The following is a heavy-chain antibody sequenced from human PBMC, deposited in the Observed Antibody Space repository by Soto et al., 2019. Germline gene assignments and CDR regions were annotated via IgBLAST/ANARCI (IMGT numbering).Heavy chain of an antibody. Sequence: SETLSLTCAVYGGSSSGDYWRWIRQPPGKGLEWIGEINHSGSTNYNPSLKSRVTISVDTSKNQFSLKLSSVTAADTAVYYCARGPRYYYGSGSYYKYWGQGTLVTVSS. CDR3: ARGPRYYYGSGSYYKY. D-gene: IGHD3-10*01. CDR1: GGSSSGDY. J-gene: IGHJ4*02. V-gene: IGHV4-34*01. CDR2: INHSGST.